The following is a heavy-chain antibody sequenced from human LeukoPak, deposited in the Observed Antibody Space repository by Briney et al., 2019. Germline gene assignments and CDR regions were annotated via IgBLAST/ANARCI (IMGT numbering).Heavy chain of an antibody. Sequence: SETLSLTCTVSGGSISSSSYYWGWIRQPPGKGLEWTGSIYYSGSTYYNPSLKSRVTISVDTSKNQFSLKLSSVTAADTAVYYCARRSLYYYDSSGAFDIWGQGTMVTVSS. CDR1: GGSISSSSYY. CDR3: ARRSLYYYDSSGAFDI. J-gene: IGHJ3*02. D-gene: IGHD3-22*01. V-gene: IGHV4-39*07. CDR2: IYYSGST.